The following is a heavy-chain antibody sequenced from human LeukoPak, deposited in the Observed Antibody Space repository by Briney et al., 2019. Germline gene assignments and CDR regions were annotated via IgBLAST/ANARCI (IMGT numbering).Heavy chain of an antibody. CDR1: GGSISSSSYY. D-gene: IGHD4-17*01. J-gene: IGHJ2*01. CDR2: VHYSGST. CDR3: ARVTTVTRADWYFDL. Sequence: PSEALSLTCTVSGGSISSSSYYWGWIRQPPGKGLEWIGSVHYSGSTYYNPPLKSRVTISVDTSKNQFSPKLSSVTAADTAVYYCARVTTVTRADWYFDLWGRGTLVTVSS. V-gene: IGHV4-39*01.